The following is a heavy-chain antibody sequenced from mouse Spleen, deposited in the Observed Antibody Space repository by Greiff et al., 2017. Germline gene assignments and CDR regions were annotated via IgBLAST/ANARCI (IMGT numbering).Heavy chain of an antibody. CDR1: GYTFTSYD. D-gene: IGHD2-1*01. CDR2: IYPRDGST. V-gene: IGHV1-85*01. Sequence: VKLQESGPELVKPGASVKLSCKASGYTFTSYDINWVKQRPGQGLEWIGWIYPRDGSTKYNEKFKGKATLTVDTSSSTAYMELHSLTSEDSAVYFCASWGYGNYFAYWGQGTLVTVSA. CDR3: ASWGYGNYFAY. J-gene: IGHJ3*01.